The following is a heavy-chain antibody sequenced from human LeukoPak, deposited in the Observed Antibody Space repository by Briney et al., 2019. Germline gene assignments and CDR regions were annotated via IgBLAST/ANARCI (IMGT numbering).Heavy chain of an antibody. CDR1: GGSFSGYY. D-gene: IGHD2-2*02. CDR3: ARTSLRTIPFDY. J-gene: IGHJ4*02. Sequence: PSETLSLTCAVYGGSFSGYYWSWIRQPPGKGLEWIGEINHSGSTNYNPSLKSRVTISVDTSKNQFSLKLSSVTAADTAVYYCARTSLRTIPFDYWGQGTLVTVSS. V-gene: IGHV4-34*01. CDR2: INHSGST.